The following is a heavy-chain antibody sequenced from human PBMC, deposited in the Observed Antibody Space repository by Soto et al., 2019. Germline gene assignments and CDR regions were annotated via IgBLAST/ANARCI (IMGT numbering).Heavy chain of an antibody. CDR3: TADLPALTPHVDS. V-gene: IGHV3-15*07. J-gene: IGHJ4*02. CDR1: GFTFSSAW. Sequence: PGGSLRLSCAASGFTFSSAWFNWVRQAPGKGLEWVGRIKSQNDGGTTDYAAPVRDRFTISKDDSKNTLYLQMNSLKTEDTGVYFCTADLPALTPHVDSWGQGILVTLS. CDR2: IKSQNDGGTT.